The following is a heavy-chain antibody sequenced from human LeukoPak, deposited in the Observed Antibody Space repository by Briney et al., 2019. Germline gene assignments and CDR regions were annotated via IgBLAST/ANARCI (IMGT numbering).Heavy chain of an antibody. CDR3: AKDLEYSSGWYGAADY. CDR2: ISYDGSNK. V-gene: IGHV3-30*18. D-gene: IGHD6-19*01. J-gene: IGHJ4*02. CDR1: GFTFSSYG. Sequence: GGSLRLSCAASGFTFSSYGMHWARQAPGKGLEWVAVISYDGSNKYYADSVKGRFTISRDNSKNTLYLQMNSLRAEDTAVYYCAKDLEYSSGWYGAADYWGQGTLVTVSS.